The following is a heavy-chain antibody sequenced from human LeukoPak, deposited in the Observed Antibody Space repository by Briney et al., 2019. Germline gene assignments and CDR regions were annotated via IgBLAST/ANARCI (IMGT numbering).Heavy chain of an antibody. D-gene: IGHD3-10*01. Sequence: SETLSLTCAVYGGSFSGYYWSWIRQPPGKGLEWIGEINHSGSTNYNPSLKSRVTISVDTSKNQFSLKLSSVTAADTAVYYCAREGWPGSYNLPAPFDYWGQGTLVTVSS. V-gene: IGHV4-34*01. CDR3: AREGWPGSYNLPAPFDY. J-gene: IGHJ4*02. CDR2: INHSGST. CDR1: GGSFSGYY.